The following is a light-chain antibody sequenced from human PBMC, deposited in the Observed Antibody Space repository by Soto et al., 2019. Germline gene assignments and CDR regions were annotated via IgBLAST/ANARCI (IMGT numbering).Light chain of an antibody. CDR2: DAS. Sequence: GERATLSCRASQSVSSYLAWYQQKPGQAPRLLIYDASNRATGIPARFSGSGSGTDFTLTISSLEPEDFAVYYCQQRSNWPPVLSFAVGTKV. CDR1: QSVSSY. J-gene: IGKJ4*01. V-gene: IGKV3-11*01. CDR3: QQRSNWPPVLS.